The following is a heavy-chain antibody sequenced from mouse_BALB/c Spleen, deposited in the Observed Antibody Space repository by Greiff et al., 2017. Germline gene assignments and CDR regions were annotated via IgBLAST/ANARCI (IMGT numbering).Heavy chain of an antibody. CDR1: GFSLTSYG. V-gene: IGHV2-2*02. CDR3: AISYYRYDVFAY. D-gene: IGHD2-14*01. CDR2: IWSGGST. Sequence: VQLQQSGPGLVQPSQSLSITCTVSGFSLTSYGVHWVRQSPGKGLEWLGVIWSGGSTDYNAAFISRLSISKDNSKSQVFFKMNSLQANDTAIYYCAISYYRYDVFAYWGQGTLVTVSA. J-gene: IGHJ3*01.